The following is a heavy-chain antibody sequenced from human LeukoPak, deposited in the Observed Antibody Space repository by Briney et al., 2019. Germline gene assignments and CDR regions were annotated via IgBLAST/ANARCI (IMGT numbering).Heavy chain of an antibody. CDR2: ISSSGSTI. J-gene: IGHJ4*02. V-gene: IGHV3-48*03. D-gene: IGHD1-26*01. CDR3: ARSGTYYRTFDF. Sequence: KTGGSLRLSCAASGFTFSSYEMNWVRQAPGKGLEWVSYISSSGSTIYYADSVKGRFTISRDNAKNSLYLQMNSLRAEDTAVYYCARSGTYYRTFDFWGQGTLVTVPS. CDR1: GFTFSSYE.